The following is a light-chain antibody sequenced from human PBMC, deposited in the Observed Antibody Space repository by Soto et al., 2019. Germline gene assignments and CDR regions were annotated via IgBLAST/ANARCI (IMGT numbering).Light chain of an antibody. J-gene: IGKJ2*01. CDR3: QQYYSTPYT. CDR1: QRLVYSSNDKIY. V-gene: IGKV4-1*01. Sequence: IVMTQSPDSLAVSLGERATINCKSSQRLVYSSNDKIYLSWYQQRPGQPPKLLISWASTRESGVPDRFSGSGSGTDFTLTISSLQAEDVAVYYCQQYYSTPYTFGQGTKLEIK. CDR2: WAS.